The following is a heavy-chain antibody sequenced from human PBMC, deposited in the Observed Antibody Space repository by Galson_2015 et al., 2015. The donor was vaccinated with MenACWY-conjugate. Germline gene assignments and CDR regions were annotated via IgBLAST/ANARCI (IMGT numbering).Heavy chain of an antibody. D-gene: IGHD3-16*01. J-gene: IGHJ4*02. CDR3: VRDPPPVTEGEGGDDC. Sequence: SLRLSCAASGFTVWTNYMTWVRQAPGKGLEWVAVIHSGGSTYYADSVRDRFIISRDNSKNTLSLEMENLRAEDTAMYYCVRDPPPVTEGEGGDDCWGQGTLVTVSS. CDR2: IHSGGST. V-gene: IGHV3-53*01. CDR1: GFTVWTNY.